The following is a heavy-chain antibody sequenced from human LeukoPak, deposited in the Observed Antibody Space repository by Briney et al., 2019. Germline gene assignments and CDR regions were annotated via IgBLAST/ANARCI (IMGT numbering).Heavy chain of an antibody. V-gene: IGHV4-4*07. J-gene: IGHJ4*02. CDR1: GGSISSYY. CDR2: IDTSGNT. Sequence: SETLSLTCTVSGGSISSYYWSWIRQPAGKGLEWIGRIDTSGNTNYKPSLKSRVTMSVDTSKNQFSLKLSSVTAADTAVYYCARDCGIAAAGNLVDYWGQGTLVTVSS. CDR3: ARDCGIAAAGNLVDY. D-gene: IGHD6-13*01.